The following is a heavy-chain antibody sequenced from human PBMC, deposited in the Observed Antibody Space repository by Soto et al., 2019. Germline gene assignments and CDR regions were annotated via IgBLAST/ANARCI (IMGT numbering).Heavy chain of an antibody. CDR3: ATVIVVVTALDY. CDR2: INAGNGNT. J-gene: IGHJ4*02. V-gene: IGHV1-3*05. D-gene: IGHD2-21*02. Sequence: QVQLVQSGAEEKKPGASVKVSCKDSGYTFTSYAMHWVRQAPGQRREWMGWINAGNGNTKYSQKFQGRVTITRDTSASTAYMELSSLRSEDTAVYSCATVIVVVTALDYWGQGTLVTVSS. CDR1: GYTFTSYA.